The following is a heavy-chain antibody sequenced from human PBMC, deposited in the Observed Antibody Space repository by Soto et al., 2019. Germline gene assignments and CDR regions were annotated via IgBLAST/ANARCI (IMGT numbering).Heavy chain of an antibody. D-gene: IGHD3-9*01. Sequence: PSETLSLTCAVSGDSMSSSDYYWGWIRQPPGKGLEWIGSIYYSGSTYYNPSLQSRVAISVDTSKNQFSLKLKSVTAADTAIYYCARTVLGPDLLADSFVDYYYYMDVWGQGTAVTVSS. V-gene: IGHV4-39*01. CDR3: ARTVLGPDLLADSFVDYYYYMDV. CDR1: GDSMSSSDYY. J-gene: IGHJ6*03. CDR2: IYYSGST.